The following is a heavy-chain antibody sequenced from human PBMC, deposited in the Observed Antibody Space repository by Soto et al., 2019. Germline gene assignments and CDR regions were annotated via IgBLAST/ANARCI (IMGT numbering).Heavy chain of an antibody. CDR3: AKVEAAAGSFDY. Sequence: GGSLRLSCAASGFTFSSYGMHWVRQAPGKGLEWVAVISYDGSNKYYADSVKGRFTISRDNSKNTLYLQMNSLRAEDTAVYYCAKVEAAAGSFDYWGQGTLVTVSS. J-gene: IGHJ4*02. CDR1: GFTFSSYG. CDR2: ISYDGSNK. D-gene: IGHD6-13*01. V-gene: IGHV3-30*18.